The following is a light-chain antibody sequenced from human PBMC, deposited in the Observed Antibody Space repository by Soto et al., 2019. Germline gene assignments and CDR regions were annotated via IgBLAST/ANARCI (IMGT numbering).Light chain of an antibody. CDR2: RGN. CDR1: SSNIGRDY. Sequence: QSVLTQPPSVSGTPGQRVNISCSGSSSNIGRDYVYWYQQFPGTAPKLLIYRGNQRPSGVPARFSGSTSGTSASLAISGLQSDDEAHYYCATWDDSLNAAVFGGGTQLTVL. V-gene: IGLV1-47*01. J-gene: IGLJ7*01. CDR3: ATWDDSLNAAV.